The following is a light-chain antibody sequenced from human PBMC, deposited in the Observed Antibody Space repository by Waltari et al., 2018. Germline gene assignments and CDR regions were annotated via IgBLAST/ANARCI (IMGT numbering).Light chain of an antibody. CDR1: SGHSSNV. V-gene: IGLV4-69*01. CDR2: VNSDGSH. Sequence: QLVLTQSPSASASLGASVKLTSTLSSGHSSNVIAWHQQQPEKGPRYLMKVNSDGSHSKGDKIPDRFSGSSSGAEHYLTISSLPSEDEADYYCQTGGHGTWVFGGGTKLTVL. CDR3: QTGGHGTWV. J-gene: IGLJ3*02.